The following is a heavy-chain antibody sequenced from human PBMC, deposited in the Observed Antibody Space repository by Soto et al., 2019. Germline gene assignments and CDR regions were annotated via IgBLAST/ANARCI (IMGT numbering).Heavy chain of an antibody. Sequence: EVQLVESGGGLVQPGGSLRVSCVASGFTFSSYALNWVRQAPGKGLEWVSYISVGGGSIFYADSVKGRFTISRGDATNSLYLQMNSLTDEDTAVYYCVRDHRWDFDFWGQGTMVTVSS. D-gene: IGHD1-26*01. CDR2: ISVGGGSI. J-gene: IGHJ3*01. CDR3: VRDHRWDFDF. V-gene: IGHV3-48*02. CDR1: GFTFSSYA.